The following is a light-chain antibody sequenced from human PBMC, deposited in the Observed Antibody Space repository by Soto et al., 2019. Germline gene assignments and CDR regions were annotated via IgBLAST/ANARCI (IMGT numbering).Light chain of an antibody. CDR1: QSISNY. CDR2: KAS. CDR3: QQYIIYSRT. J-gene: IGKJ1*01. V-gene: IGKV1-5*03. Sequence: DIPMTQSPSTLSASVGDRVTITCRASQSISNYLAWYQQKPGKAPKLLIYKASSLQSGVPSRFSGSGSGTGFTLTISSLQPDDFATYYCQQYIIYSRTFGQGTKVEIK.